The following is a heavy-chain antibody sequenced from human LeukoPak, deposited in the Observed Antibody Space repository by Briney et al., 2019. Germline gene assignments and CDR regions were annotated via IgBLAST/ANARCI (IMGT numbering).Heavy chain of an antibody. D-gene: IGHD3-22*01. V-gene: IGHV3-23*01. CDR2: IRGSGVDT. CDR1: GFTFSSYG. Sequence: GRSLRLSCAASGFTFSSYGMHWVRQAPGKGLEWVSGIRGSGVDTYYADSVKGRFTISRDNSKNTLYLQMNSLRAEDTAVYYCAKVFGSYYDSSGYYYDYWGQGTLVTVSS. J-gene: IGHJ4*02. CDR3: AKVFGSYYDSSGYYYDY.